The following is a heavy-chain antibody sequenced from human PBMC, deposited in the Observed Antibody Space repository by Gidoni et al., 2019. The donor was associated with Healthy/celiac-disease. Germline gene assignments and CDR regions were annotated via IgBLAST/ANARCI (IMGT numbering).Heavy chain of an antibody. CDR3: ARELPGPYFDY. CDR1: GFTFSSYG. J-gene: IGHJ4*02. D-gene: IGHD2-15*01. CDR2: IWYDGSNK. Sequence: QVQLVESGGGVVQPGRSLRLSCAASGFTFSSYGMHWVRQAPGKGLGWVAVIWYDGSNKYYADSVKGRFTISRDNSKNTLYLQMNSLRAEDTAVYYCARELPGPYFDYWGQGTLVTVSS. V-gene: IGHV3-33*01.